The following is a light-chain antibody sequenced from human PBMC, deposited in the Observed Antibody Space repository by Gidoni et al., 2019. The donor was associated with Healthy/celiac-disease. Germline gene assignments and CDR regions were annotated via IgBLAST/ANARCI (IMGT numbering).Light chain of an antibody. J-gene: IGKJ2*04. CDR3: QQYDNLRCS. CDR1: QDISNY. CDR2: DAS. V-gene: IGKV1-33*01. Sequence: DIQMTQSPSSLSAFVGDRVTITCQASQDISNYLNWYQQKPGKAPKLLIYDASNLETGVPSRFSGSGSGTDFTFTISSLQPEDIATYYCQQYDNLRCSFGQGTKLEIK.